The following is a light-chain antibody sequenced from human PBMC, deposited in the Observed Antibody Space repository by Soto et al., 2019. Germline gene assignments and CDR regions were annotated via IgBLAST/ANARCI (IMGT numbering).Light chain of an antibody. CDR1: QNIRGNE. CDR2: RGS. CDR3: QDYGTSAPWT. J-gene: IGKJ1*01. Sequence: VLTQSPGTLSLSPGERATLSCRASQNIRGNELAWYQQKPGQPPRLLIYRGSSRAPGIPDRFSGRGSGTEFTLTVSSLEPADFAVYYCQDYGTSAPWTFGQGTKVEIK. V-gene: IGKV3-20*01.